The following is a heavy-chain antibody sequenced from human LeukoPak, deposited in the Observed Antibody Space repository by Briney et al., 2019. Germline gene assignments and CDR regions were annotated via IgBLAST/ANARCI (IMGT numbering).Heavy chain of an antibody. CDR2: IRYDGSNK. CDR1: GFTFSSYG. J-gene: IGHJ6*03. D-gene: IGHD1-1*01. CDR3: AKGQPDYYYYYYYMDD. V-gene: IGHV3-30*02. Sequence: GGSLRLSCAASGFTFSSYGMHWVRQAPGKGLDWVAFIRYDGSNKYYADSVKGRFTISRDNSKNTLYLQMNSLRAEDTAVYYCAKGQPDYYYYYYYMDDWGKGTTVTVSS.